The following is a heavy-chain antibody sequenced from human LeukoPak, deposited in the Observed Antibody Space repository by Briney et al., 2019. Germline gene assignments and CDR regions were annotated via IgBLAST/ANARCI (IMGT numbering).Heavy chain of an antibody. Sequence: GGSLRLSCAASGFTFSSYYMTWVRQAPGQGLEWVSYIRGNGGCTHYADSVKGRFTISRDNSKNSVYLQMNSLRVEDTAVYYCAKDLGGSQDLDYWGQGTLVTVSS. J-gene: IGHJ4*02. D-gene: IGHD3-16*01. CDR1: GFTFSSYY. V-gene: IGHV3-23*01. CDR2: IRGNGGCT. CDR3: AKDLGGSQDLDY.